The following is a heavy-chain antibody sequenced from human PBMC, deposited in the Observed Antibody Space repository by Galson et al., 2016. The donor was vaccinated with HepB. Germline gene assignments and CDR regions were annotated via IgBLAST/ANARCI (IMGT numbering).Heavy chain of an antibody. V-gene: IGHV3-23*01. CDR3: VRPTSRTWYTFEY. CDR2: VSGSGRST. Sequence: SLRLSCAASGFAFSDYAMSWVRQAPGKGLEWVSSVSGSGRSTYYADSVKGRFTVSRDTSKTTLYLQMDSLRVEDTAVYYCVRPTSRTWYTFEYWGQGTLVSVSS. D-gene: IGHD6-13*01. J-gene: IGHJ4*02. CDR1: GFAFSDYA.